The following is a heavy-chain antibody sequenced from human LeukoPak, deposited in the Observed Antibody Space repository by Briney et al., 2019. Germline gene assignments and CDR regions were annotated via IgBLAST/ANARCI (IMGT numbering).Heavy chain of an antibody. CDR2: INHSGST. J-gene: IGHJ4*02. CDR1: GGSFSGYY. Sequence: SETLSLTCTVSGGSFSGYYWSWIRQPPGKGLEWIGEINHSGSTNYNPSLKSRVTISVDTSKNQFSLKLSSVTAADTAVYYCARVQYYYGSGSYYDDYWGQGTLVTVSS. V-gene: IGHV4-34*01. CDR3: ARVQYYYGSGSYYDDY. D-gene: IGHD3-10*01.